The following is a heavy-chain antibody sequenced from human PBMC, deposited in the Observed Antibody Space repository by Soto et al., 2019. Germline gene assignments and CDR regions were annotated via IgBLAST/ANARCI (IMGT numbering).Heavy chain of an antibody. CDR2: IYYSGST. Sequence: QVQLQESGPGLVKPSQTLSLTCTVSGGSISSGGYYWSWIRQHPGKGLEWIGYIYYSGSTYYNPSLKSRVTISVDTAKNLFSLKLSSVTAADTAVYYCAREIDCSSTSCYAGAPGGMDVWGQGTTVTVSS. J-gene: IGHJ6*02. CDR1: GGSISSGGYY. D-gene: IGHD2-2*01. CDR3: AREIDCSSTSCYAGAPGGMDV. V-gene: IGHV4-31*03.